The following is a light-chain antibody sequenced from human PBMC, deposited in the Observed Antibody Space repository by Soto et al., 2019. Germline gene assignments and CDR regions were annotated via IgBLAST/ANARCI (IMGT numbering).Light chain of an antibody. J-gene: IGLJ1*01. CDR1: SSDVGGYNY. Sequence: QSVLTQPASVSGSPGQSITISCTGTSSDVGGYNYVSWYQQHPGKAPKLMIYDVSNRPSGVSNRFSGSTSGNTASLTISGLQAEDEADYYCSSYTSSSTLDVFGTGTKVTVL. V-gene: IGLV2-14*01. CDR2: DVS. CDR3: SSYTSSSTLDV.